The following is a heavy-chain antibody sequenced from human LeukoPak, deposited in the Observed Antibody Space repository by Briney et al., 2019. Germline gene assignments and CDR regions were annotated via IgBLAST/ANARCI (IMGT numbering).Heavy chain of an antibody. V-gene: IGHV3-23*01. CDR2: ISGSGGST. CDR3: AKAEYYYDSLYYYGMDV. J-gene: IGHJ6*02. Sequence: GGSLRLSCAASGFTFSSYAMSWVRQAPGKGLEWVSAISGSGGSTYYADSVKGRFTISRDNSKNTLYLQMNSLRAEDTVVYYCAKAEYYYDSLYYYGMDVWGQGTTVTVSS. CDR1: GFTFSSYA. D-gene: IGHD3-22*01.